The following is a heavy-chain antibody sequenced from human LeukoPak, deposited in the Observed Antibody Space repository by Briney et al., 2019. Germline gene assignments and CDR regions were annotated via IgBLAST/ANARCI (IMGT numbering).Heavy chain of an antibody. CDR2: ISGSGGST. V-gene: IGHV3-23*01. CDR3: AKKYYYDSSGYYRENDY. J-gene: IGHJ4*02. D-gene: IGHD3-22*01. Sequence: PGGSLRLSCAASGFTFSSYDMSWVRQAPGKGLEWVSAISGSGGSTYYADSVKGRFTISRDNSKNTLYLQMNSLRAEDTAVYYCAKKYYYDSSGYYRENDYWGQGTLVTVSS. CDR1: GFTFSSYD.